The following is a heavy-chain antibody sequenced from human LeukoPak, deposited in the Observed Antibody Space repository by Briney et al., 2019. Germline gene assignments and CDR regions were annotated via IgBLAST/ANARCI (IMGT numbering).Heavy chain of an antibody. J-gene: IGHJ4*02. Sequence: PGGSLRLSCAASGFTFSSYSMNWVRQAPVKGLEWVSSISSSSSYIYYADSVKGRFTISRDNAKNSLYLQMNSLRAEDTAVYYSALDRDSMSGSHGDDYWGQGTLVTVSS. D-gene: IGHD1-26*01. CDR2: ISSSSSYI. CDR1: GFTFSSYS. CDR3: ALDRDSMSGSHGDDY. V-gene: IGHV3-21*01.